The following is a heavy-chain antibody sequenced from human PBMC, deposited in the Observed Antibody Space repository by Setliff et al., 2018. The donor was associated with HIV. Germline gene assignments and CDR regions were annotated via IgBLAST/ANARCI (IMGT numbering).Heavy chain of an antibody. J-gene: IGHJ4*02. CDR1: GFRFRGHA. D-gene: IGHD6-19*01. CDR3: AKERSSGWPFDY. CDR2: ISGNRRRT. V-gene: IGHV3-23*01. Sequence: GGSLRLSCVASGFRFRGHAMNWVRQAPGKGLEWVSGISGNRRRTHYADSVKGRFTISRDNSKNTLYLQMNSLRAEDTAVYYCAKERSSGWPFDYWGQGTLVTVSS.